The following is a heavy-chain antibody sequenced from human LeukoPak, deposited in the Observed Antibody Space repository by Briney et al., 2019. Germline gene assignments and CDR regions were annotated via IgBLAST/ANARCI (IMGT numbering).Heavy chain of an antibody. CDR2: IYHSGGT. J-gene: IGHJ2*01. CDR3: AYCSSTSCYIDWYFDL. CDR1: GYSISSGYY. V-gene: IGHV4-38-2*01. Sequence: SETLSLTCAVSGYSISSGYYWGWIRQPPGKGLEWIGSIYHSGGTYYNPSLKSRVTISVDTSKNQLSLKLSSVTAADTAVYYCAYCSSTSCYIDWYFDLWGRGTLVTVSS. D-gene: IGHD2-2*02.